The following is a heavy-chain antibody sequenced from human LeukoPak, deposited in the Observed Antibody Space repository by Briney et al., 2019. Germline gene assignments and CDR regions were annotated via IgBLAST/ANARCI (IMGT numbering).Heavy chain of an antibody. CDR1: GGSISSGSYY. CDR2: IYTMGGT. CDR3: ARVTTNWYFDL. Sequence: SETLSLTCSVSGGSISSGSYYWGWIRQPAGKGLGWIGRIYTMGGTNNNPSLKRRVTISVGTYKNQSSRMLSSVSAADTAVYYCARVTTNWYFDLWGRGTLVTVSS. V-gene: IGHV4-61*02. J-gene: IGHJ2*01. D-gene: IGHD4-17*01.